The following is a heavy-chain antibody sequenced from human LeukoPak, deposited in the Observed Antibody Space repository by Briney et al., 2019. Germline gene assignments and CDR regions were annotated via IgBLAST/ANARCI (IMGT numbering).Heavy chain of an antibody. J-gene: IGHJ4*02. V-gene: IGHV1-8*03. CDR3: ASTDNRGFDY. CDR2: MNPNSGNT. CDR1: GYTFTGYY. D-gene: IGHD1-14*01. Sequence: ASVKVSCKASGYTFTGYYMHWVRQATGQGLEWMGWMNPNSGNTGYAQKFQGRVTITRNTSISTAYMELSSLRSEDTAVYYCASTDNRGFDYWGQGTLVTVSS.